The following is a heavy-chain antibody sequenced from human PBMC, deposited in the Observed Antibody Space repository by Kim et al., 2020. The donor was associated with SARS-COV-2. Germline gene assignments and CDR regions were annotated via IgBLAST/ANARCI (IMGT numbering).Heavy chain of an antibody. CDR1: GFTFGDYA. D-gene: IGHD6-13*01. CDR2: IRSKAYGGTT. Sequence: GGSLRLSCTASGFTFGDYAMSWFRQAPGKGLEWVGFIRSKAYGGTTEYAASVKGRFTISRDDSKSIAYLQMNSLKTEDTAVYYCTRDSSRIAAAGPPYYYYYMDVWGKGTTVTVSS. V-gene: IGHV3-49*03. CDR3: TRDSSRIAAAGPPYYYYYMDV. J-gene: IGHJ6*03.